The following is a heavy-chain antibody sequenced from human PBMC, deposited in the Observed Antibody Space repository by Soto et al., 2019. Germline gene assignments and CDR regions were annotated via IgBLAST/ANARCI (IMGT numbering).Heavy chain of an antibody. Sequence: QVQLVESGGGGVRPGGSLKPSCAASGFTLSSNAMNWVRQAPGRGLGGVAVIGYDGSNKYYADSVKGRFTISRDNSKNTLYLQMNSLRAEDTAVYYCARDHGSGSYYYFDYWGQGTLVTVSS. CDR3: ARDHGSGSYYYFDY. V-gene: IGHV3-33*01. CDR2: IGYDGSNK. D-gene: IGHD3-10*01. J-gene: IGHJ4*02. CDR1: GFTLSSNA.